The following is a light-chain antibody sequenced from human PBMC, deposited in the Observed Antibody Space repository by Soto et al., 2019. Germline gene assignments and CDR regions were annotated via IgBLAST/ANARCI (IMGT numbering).Light chain of an antibody. Sequence: EIVMTQSPATLSVSPGERATLSCRASQSVSSNLAWYQQKPGQAPRLLIYGASTRTTGIPARFSGSGSGTEFILNISSLQSEDFAVYYCQQYNNWPLYTFGQGTKLEIK. V-gene: IGKV3-15*01. CDR1: QSVSSN. J-gene: IGKJ2*01. CDR2: GAS. CDR3: QQYNNWPLYT.